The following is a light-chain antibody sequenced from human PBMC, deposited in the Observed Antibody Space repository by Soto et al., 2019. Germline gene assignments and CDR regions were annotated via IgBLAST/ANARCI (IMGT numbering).Light chain of an antibody. J-gene: IGKJ1*01. CDR1: QSISSNL. CDR2: GAS. V-gene: IGKV3-20*01. Sequence: EIVLTQAPGTLSLSPGEGATLSCKASQSISSNLLAWYQQKRGQAPRLLIHGASNRATGIPDRFSGSGSGTDFTLTITRLEPEDFAVYYCQQYGGSPRTFGQGTKVDIK. CDR3: QQYGGSPRT.